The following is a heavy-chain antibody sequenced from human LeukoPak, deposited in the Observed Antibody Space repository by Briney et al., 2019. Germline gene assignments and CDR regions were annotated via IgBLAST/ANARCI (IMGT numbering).Heavy chain of an antibody. J-gene: IGHJ4*02. V-gene: IGHV3-74*03. D-gene: IGHD3-10*01. CDR3: ARDYAGSPDY. CDR2: INGDGSTT. Sequence: GGSLRLSCTASGFTFSTYWINWVRQSPGKGLVWVALINGDGSTTTHADSVKGRFTISRDNAKNAAYLQMNSLRDEDTAVYFCARDYAGSPDYWGQGTLVTVSA. CDR1: GFTFSTYW.